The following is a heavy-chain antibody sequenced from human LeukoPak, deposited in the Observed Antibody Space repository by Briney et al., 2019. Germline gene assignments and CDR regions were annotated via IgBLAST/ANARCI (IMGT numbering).Heavy chain of an antibody. CDR3: ARVVDYNFVY. J-gene: IGHJ4*02. D-gene: IGHD3-10*01. Sequence: GGSLRLSCAASGFTFSDYYMSWIRQAPGKGLEWVSYISSSSSYTDYADSVRGRFTVSRDNAKDSLYLQMDSLRAEDTAVCYCARVVDYNFVYWGQGTLVTVSS. V-gene: IGHV3-11*05. CDR2: ISSSSSYT. CDR1: GFTFSDYY.